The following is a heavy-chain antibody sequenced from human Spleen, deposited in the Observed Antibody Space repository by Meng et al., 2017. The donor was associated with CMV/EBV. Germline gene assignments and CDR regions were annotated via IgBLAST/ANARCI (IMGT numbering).Heavy chain of an antibody. CDR2: IYSGGST. CDR3: ASSLEYSSSSNGY. V-gene: IGHV3-53*01. D-gene: IGHD6-6*01. Sequence: CAASGFTVSSNYMSWVRQAPGKGLEWVAVIYSGGSTYYADSVKGRFTISRDNSKNTLYLQMNSLRAEDTAVYYCASSLEYSSSSNGYRGQGTLVTVSS. J-gene: IGHJ4*02. CDR1: GFTVSSNY.